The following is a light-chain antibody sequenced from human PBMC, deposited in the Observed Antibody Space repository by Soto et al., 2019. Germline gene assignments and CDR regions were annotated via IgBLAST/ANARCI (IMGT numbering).Light chain of an antibody. V-gene: IGKV3-20*01. CDR1: QSVSSSY. Sequence: IVVTQCPGSLSLSPGERATLSCRASQSVSSSYLAWYQQKPGQAPRLLIYGASSRATGIPDRFSGSGSGTDFTLTISRLEPEDFAVYYCQQYGSSTFTFGPGTKVDIK. CDR2: GAS. J-gene: IGKJ3*01. CDR3: QQYGSSTFT.